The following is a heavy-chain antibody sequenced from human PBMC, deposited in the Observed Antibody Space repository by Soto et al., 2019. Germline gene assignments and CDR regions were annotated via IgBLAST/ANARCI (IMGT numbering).Heavy chain of an antibody. J-gene: IGHJ6*02. Sequence: GGSLSLSCAASGFTFSSYSMNWGRQAPGKGLEWVSYISSSSSTIYYADSVKGRFTISRDNAKNSLYLQMNSLRDEDTAVYYCARDFSEDTALRDYYYGMDGWGQGTTVTLSS. CDR3: ARDFSEDTALRDYYYGMDG. D-gene: IGHD4-17*01. CDR1: GFTFSSYS. CDR2: ISSSSSTI. V-gene: IGHV3-48*02.